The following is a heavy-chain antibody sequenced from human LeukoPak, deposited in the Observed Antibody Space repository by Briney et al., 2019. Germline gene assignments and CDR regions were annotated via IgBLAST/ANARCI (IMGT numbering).Heavy chain of an antibody. D-gene: IGHD1-26*01. Sequence: PGGSLRLSCAASGFTFSSYGMHWVRQAPGKGLEWVAFIRYDGSNKYYADSVKGRFTISRDNSKNTLYLQMNSLRAEDTAVYYCAVTSGSYSPFDYWGQGTLVTVSS. V-gene: IGHV3-30*02. CDR3: AVTSGSYSPFDY. CDR1: GFTFSSYG. J-gene: IGHJ4*02. CDR2: IRYDGSNK.